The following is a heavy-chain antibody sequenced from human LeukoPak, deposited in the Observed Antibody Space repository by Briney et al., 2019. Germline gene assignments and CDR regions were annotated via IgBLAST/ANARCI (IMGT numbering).Heavy chain of an antibody. D-gene: IGHD3-22*01. Sequence: SETLSLTCTVSGYSISSGYYWGWIRQPPGKGLEWIGSIYQSGSTYYNPSLKSRVTISVDTSKNQFSLKLSSVTAADTAVYYCARVYYDSSGLYYFDYWGQGTLVTVSS. CDR2: IYQSGST. J-gene: IGHJ4*02. V-gene: IGHV4-38-2*02. CDR1: GYSISSGYY. CDR3: ARVYYDSSGLYYFDY.